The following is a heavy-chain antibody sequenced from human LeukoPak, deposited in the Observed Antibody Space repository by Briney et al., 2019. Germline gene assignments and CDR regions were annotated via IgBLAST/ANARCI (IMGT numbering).Heavy chain of an antibody. J-gene: IGHJ4*02. Sequence: PGGSLRLSCAASAFTISGYWMNWVRQAPGKGLEWIGSIYHSGSTFYNPSLKSRVTISVDTSKNQFSLKLSSVTAADTAMYYCARSSVGEYDYWGQGTLVTVSS. D-gene: IGHD3-10*01. CDR1: AFTISGYW. CDR3: ARSSVGEYDY. CDR2: IYHSGST. V-gene: IGHV4-38-2*01.